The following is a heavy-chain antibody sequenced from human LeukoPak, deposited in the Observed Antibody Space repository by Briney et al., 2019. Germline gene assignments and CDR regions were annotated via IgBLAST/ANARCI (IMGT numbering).Heavy chain of an antibody. CDR3: ARSGYYFNWFDP. CDR2: INHSEST. V-gene: IGHV4-34*01. CDR1: GGSFSGCY. J-gene: IGHJ5*02. D-gene: IGHD3-22*01. Sequence: SETLSLTCAVYGGSFSGCYWSWIRKPPRKGLEWIGEINHSESTNHNPSLKSRVTISVDSSNNRFSLKLSSVTAADMAVYYCARSGYYFNWFDPWGEGTLVTVSS.